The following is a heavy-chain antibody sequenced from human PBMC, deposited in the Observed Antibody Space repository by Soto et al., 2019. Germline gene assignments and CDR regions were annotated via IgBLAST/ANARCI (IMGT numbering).Heavy chain of an antibody. J-gene: IGHJ5*02. CDR2: ISGSGGST. CDR1: GFTFSSYA. CDR3: AKDDVGSTSFTKVLGFWNNWFDP. Sequence: GGSLRLSCAASGFTFSSYAMSWVRQAPGKGLEWVSAISGSGGSTYYADSVKGRFTISRDNSKNTLYLQMNSLRAEDTAVYYCAKDDVGSTSFTKVLGFWNNWFDPWGQGTPVTVSS. V-gene: IGHV3-23*01. D-gene: IGHD2-2*01.